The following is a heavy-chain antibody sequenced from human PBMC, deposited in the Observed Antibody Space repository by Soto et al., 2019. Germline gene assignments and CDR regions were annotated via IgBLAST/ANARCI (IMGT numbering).Heavy chain of an antibody. CDR3: ATSMGRGGNDY. CDR1: GFTFSDYW. V-gene: IGHV3-7*05. D-gene: IGHD3-10*01. Sequence: EVQLVESGGGLVQPGGSLRLSCAASGFTFSDYWMSWVRQAPGKGLECVANINRDGSEKYYVDPVKGRFTISRDNAKNSLYLQMNSLRAEDTAVYYCATSMGRGGNDYWGQGTLVTVSS. CDR2: INRDGSEK. J-gene: IGHJ4*02.